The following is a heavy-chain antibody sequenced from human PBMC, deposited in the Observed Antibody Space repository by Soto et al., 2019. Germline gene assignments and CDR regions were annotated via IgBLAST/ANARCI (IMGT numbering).Heavy chain of an antibody. CDR2: MNPNSGNT. D-gene: IGHD2-2*01. CDR1: GYTFTSYD. J-gene: IGHJ6*02. Sequence: ASVKVSCKASGYTFTSYDINWVRQATGQGLEWMGWMNPNSGNTGYAQKFQERVTITRDMSTSTAYMELSSLRSEDTAVYYCAAEYCSSTSCQHYYYYYGMDGWGQGTTVTVSS. CDR3: AAEYCSSTSCQHYYYYYGMDG. V-gene: IGHV1-8*01.